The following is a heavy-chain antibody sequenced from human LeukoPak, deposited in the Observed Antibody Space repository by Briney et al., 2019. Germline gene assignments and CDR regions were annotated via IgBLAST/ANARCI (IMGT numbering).Heavy chain of an antibody. CDR3: AKDLSGGWYARSFEY. D-gene: IGHD6-19*01. CDR1: GFTFSSYG. CDR2: IRYDGSNK. V-gene: IGHV3-30*02. Sequence: PGGSLRLSCAASGFTFSSYGMHWVRQAPGKGLEWVAFIRYDGSNKYYADSVKGRFTISRDNSKNTLYLQMNSLRAEDTAVYYCAKDLSGGWYARSFEYWGQGTLVTVSS. J-gene: IGHJ4*02.